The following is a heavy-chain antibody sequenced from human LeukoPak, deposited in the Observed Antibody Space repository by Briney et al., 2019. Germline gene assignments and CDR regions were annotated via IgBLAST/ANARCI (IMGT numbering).Heavy chain of an antibody. J-gene: IGHJ4*02. D-gene: IGHD5-18*01. Sequence: GGSLRLSCAASGFTFSSYAMSWVRQAPGKGLEWVSAISGSGGGTYYADSVKGRFTISRDNSKNTLYLQMNSLRAEDTAVYYCAKDDRGYSYGFLDYWGQGTLVTVSS. CDR2: ISGSGGGT. CDR3: AKDDRGYSYGFLDY. V-gene: IGHV3-23*01. CDR1: GFTFSSYA.